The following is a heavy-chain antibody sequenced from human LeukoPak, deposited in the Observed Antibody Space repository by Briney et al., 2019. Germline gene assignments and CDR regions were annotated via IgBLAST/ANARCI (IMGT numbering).Heavy chain of an antibody. V-gene: IGHV3-48*01. D-gene: IGHD6-13*01. CDR1: GFTFSTYS. CDR2: ISRTSSTI. J-gene: IGHJ4*02. Sequence: GGSLRLSCAASGFTFSTYSMNWVRQAPGKGLEWVAQISRTSSTIYYADSVKGRFTISRDNAKNSLYLQMNSLRAEDTAVYYCARDEYSSSRSTHWGQGTLVTVSS. CDR3: ARDEYSSSRSTH.